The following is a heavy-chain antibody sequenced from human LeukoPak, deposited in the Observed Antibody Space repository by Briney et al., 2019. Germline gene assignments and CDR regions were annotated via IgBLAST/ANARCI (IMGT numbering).Heavy chain of an antibody. J-gene: IGHJ6*02. CDR3: ARHLMHPLLRYTPTTRYYYGMDV. D-gene: IGHD3-9*01. CDR1: GYSFTSYW. Sequence: AGESLKISCKGSGYSFTSYWIGWVRQMPGKGLEWMGIIYPGDSDTRYSPSFQGQVTISADKSISTAYLQWSSLKASDTAMYYCARHLMHPLLRYTPTTRYYYGMDVWGQGTTVTVSS. CDR2: IYPGDSDT. V-gene: IGHV5-51*01.